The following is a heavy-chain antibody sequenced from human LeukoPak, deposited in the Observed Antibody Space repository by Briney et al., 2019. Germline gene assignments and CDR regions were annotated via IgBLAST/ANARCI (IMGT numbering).Heavy chain of an antibody. CDR1: GYTFTSYD. CDR2: MNPNSGNT. J-gene: IGHJ6*02. Sequence: ASVKVSCKASGYTFTSYDINWVRQATGQGLEWMGWMNPNSGNTGYAQKFQGRVTMTRNTSISTAYMELSSLRSEDTAVYYCARAYSSSWSYYYYGMDVWGQGTTVTASS. D-gene: IGHD6-13*01. CDR3: ARAYSSSWSYYYYGMDV. V-gene: IGHV1-8*01.